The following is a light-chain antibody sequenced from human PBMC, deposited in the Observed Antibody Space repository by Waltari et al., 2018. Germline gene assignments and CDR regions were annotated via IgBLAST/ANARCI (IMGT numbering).Light chain of an antibody. Sequence: QSALTQPASVSGSPGQSITISCPGTSIDVGSYNYVSWYQQHPGKAPKLMIYDVSYRPSGVSNRFSGSKSGNTASLTISGLQAEDEADYYCSSYITTNTLELFGGGTSLTVL. CDR3: SSYITTNTLEL. J-gene: IGLJ2*01. CDR1: SIDVGSYNY. CDR2: DVS. V-gene: IGLV2-14*03.